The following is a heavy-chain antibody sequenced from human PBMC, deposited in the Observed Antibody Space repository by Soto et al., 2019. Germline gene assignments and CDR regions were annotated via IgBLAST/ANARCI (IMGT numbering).Heavy chain of an antibody. V-gene: IGHV3-30*03. CDR2: ISNDGSNK. J-gene: IGHJ1*01. Sequence: QVQLVESGGGVGQPGTSLRLSCAASGLTFNTYAMNWIRLAPGKGLEWVAVISNDGSNKYYADSVKGRFTISRDNSKNTVYLLMKSLRGEDTGVYYCASGRGYFSESICSYFDYFQHWGQGALVIVSS. D-gene: IGHD2-15*01. CDR1: GLTFNTYA. CDR3: ASGRGYFSESICSYFDYFQH.